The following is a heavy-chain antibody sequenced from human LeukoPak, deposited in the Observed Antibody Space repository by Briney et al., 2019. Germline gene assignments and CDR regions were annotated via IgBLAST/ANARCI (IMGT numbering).Heavy chain of an antibody. J-gene: IGHJ4*02. CDR1: GGSFSGYY. V-gene: IGHV4-34*01. CDR2: INHSGST. CDR3: ARGTSFGELLSD. D-gene: IGHD3-10*01. Sequence: SETLSLTCAVYGGSFSGYYWSWIRQPPGKGLEWIGEINHSGSTNYNPSLKSRVTISVDTSKNQFSLKLSSVTAADTAVYYCARGTSFGELLSDWGQGTLVTVSS.